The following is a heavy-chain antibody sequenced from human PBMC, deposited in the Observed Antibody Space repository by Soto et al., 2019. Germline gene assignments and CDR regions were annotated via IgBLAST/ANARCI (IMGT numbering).Heavy chain of an antibody. Sequence: PGESLKISCKGSGYSFTSYWIGWVRQMPGKGLEWMGIIYPGDSDTRYSPSFQGQVTISADKSISTAYLQWSSLKASDTAMYYCVRQNIVLPNYYYYYGMDVWGQGTTVTVSS. V-gene: IGHV5-51*01. J-gene: IGHJ6*02. CDR3: VRQNIVLPNYYYYYGMDV. CDR1: GYSFTSYW. CDR2: IYPGDSDT. D-gene: IGHD2-8*01.